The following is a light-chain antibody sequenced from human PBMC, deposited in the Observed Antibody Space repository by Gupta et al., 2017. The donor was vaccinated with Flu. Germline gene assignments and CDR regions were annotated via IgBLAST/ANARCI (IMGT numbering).Light chain of an antibody. J-gene: IGLJ3*02. CDR2: DVS. Sequence: SALPQPRSVSGSPVPSVTISCTGTSSDVGGYNYVSWYQQHPGKAPKLMIYDVSKRPAGVPGRFSGSKSGNTASLTISEPAVEEAADYYRCSYAGSDDWVFGGGTKLTVL. CDR3: CSYAGSDDWV. V-gene: IGLV2-11*01. CDR1: SSDVGGYNY.